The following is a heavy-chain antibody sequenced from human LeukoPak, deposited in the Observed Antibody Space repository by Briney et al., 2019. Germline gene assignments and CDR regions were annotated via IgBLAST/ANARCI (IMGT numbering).Heavy chain of an antibody. Sequence: PSETLSLTCAVSGGSISSSNWWSWVRQPPGKGLEWIGEIYHSGSTNYNPSLKSRVTISVDKSKNQFSLKLSSVTAADTAVYYCARQSIAARGYYYYMDVWGKGTTVTVSS. CDR2: IYHSGST. CDR3: ARQSIAARGYYYYMDV. D-gene: IGHD6-6*01. V-gene: IGHV4-4*02. CDR1: GGSISSSNW. J-gene: IGHJ6*03.